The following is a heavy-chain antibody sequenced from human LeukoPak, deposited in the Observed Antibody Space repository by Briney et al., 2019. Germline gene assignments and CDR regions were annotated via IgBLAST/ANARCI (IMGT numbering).Heavy chain of an antibody. D-gene: IGHD2-2*01. V-gene: IGHV3-15*01. Sequence: GGSLRLSCAASGFTFSSYAMSWVRQAPGKGLEWVGRIKSKTDGGTTDYAAPVKGRFTISRDDSKNTLYLQMNSLKTEDTAVYYCTTGSQLLLNYWGQGTLVTVSS. CDR1: GFTFSSYA. J-gene: IGHJ4*02. CDR3: TTGSQLLLNY. CDR2: IKSKTDGGTT.